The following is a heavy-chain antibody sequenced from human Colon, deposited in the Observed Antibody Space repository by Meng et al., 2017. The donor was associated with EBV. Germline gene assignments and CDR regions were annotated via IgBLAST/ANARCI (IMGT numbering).Heavy chain of an antibody. J-gene: IGHJ5*02. CDR2: IYYIGGT. Sequence: QVHLKRSRPVFVTPPETLSPPCTVAGDSVATGRYYWSWIRQPPGKGLEWIAYIYYIGGTNYNPSLKSRLTISLDTSKNQFSLSLRSVTAADTAVYYCARVSGRSFDPWGQGTLVTVSS. V-gene: IGHV4-61*01. CDR3: ARVSGRSFDP. CDR1: GDSVATGRYY. D-gene: IGHD3-10*01.